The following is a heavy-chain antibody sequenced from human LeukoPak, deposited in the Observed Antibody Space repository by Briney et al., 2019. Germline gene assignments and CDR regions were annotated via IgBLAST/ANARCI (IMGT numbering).Heavy chain of an antibody. CDR2: IYYSGST. Sequence: PSETLSLTCTVSGGSISSSSYYWGWIRQPPGKGLEWIGSIYYSGSTYYNPSLKSRVTISVDTSKSQFSLKLISVTAADTAVYYCARDLTIFGVGIDSWGQGTLVTVSS. CDR3: ARDLTIFGVGIDS. J-gene: IGHJ4*02. CDR1: GGSISSSSYY. D-gene: IGHD3-3*01. V-gene: IGHV4-39*02.